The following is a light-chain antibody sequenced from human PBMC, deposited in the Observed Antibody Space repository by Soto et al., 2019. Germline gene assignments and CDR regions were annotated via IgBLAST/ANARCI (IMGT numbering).Light chain of an antibody. V-gene: IGLV2-23*01. CDR3: CSYAGSSTFWV. CDR1: SSDVGSYNL. Sequence: QSALTQPASVSGSPGQSITISCTGTSSDVGSYNLVSWYQQHPGKAPKLMIYEGSKRPSGVSNRFSGSKSGNTASLTIYGLQAEDEADYYCCSYAGSSTFWVFGGGTKVTVL. CDR2: EGS. J-gene: IGLJ3*02.